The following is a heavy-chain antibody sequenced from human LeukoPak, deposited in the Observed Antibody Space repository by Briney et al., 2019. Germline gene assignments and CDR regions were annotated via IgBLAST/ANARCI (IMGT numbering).Heavy chain of an antibody. V-gene: IGHV4-34*01. CDR3: ARCPNWFDP. Sequence: SETLSLTCAVYGGSFSGYYWGWIRQPPGKGLEWIGEINHSGSTNYNPSLKSRVTISVDTSKNQFSLKLSSVTAADTAVYYCARCPNWFDPWGQGTLVTVSS. J-gene: IGHJ5*02. CDR2: INHSGST. CDR1: GGSFSGYY.